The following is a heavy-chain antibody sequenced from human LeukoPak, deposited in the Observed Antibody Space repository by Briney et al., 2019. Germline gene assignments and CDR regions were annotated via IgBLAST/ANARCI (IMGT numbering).Heavy chain of an antibody. CDR3: ARGGPAPHRITLIVVASSTDAFDI. CDR1: GYTFTSYG. J-gene: IGHJ3*02. Sequence: GASGKVSCKASGYTFTSYGISWVRQAPGQGLEWMGWISAYNGDTNYAQKLQGRVTMATDTSTSTAYMELRSLRSDDTAVYYCARGGPAPHRITLIVVASSTDAFDIWGQGTMVTVSS. D-gene: IGHD3-22*01. CDR2: ISAYNGDT. V-gene: IGHV1-18*01.